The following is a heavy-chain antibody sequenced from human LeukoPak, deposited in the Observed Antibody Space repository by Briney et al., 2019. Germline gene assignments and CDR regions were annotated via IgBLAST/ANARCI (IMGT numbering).Heavy chain of an antibody. CDR2: ISGSDDNT. D-gene: IGHD1-7*01. V-gene: IGHV3-23*01. CDR1: GFTFSTYA. CDR3: AKGTGTTFRFRTYSYFYHMDV. Sequence: GGSLRLSCAASGFTFSTYAMNWVRQAPGKGLEWVSSISGSDDNTYYADSVKGRFTISRDSSKSTLYLQMNSLRAEDTAVYYCAKGTGTTFRFRTYSYFYHMDVWGKGTTVTVSS. J-gene: IGHJ6*03.